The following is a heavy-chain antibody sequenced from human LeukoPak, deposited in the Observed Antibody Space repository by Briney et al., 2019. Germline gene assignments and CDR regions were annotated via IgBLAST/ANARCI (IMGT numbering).Heavy chain of an antibody. V-gene: IGHV4-34*01. CDR2: INHSGSA. J-gene: IGHJ4*02. CDR3: AYSTVVTRGYY. CDR1: GGSFSGYY. D-gene: IGHD4-23*01. Sequence: SETLSLTCAVYGGSFSGYYWSWIRQPPGKGLEWIGEINHSGSANYNPSLKSRVTISLDTSKNQFSLKLSSVTAADTAVYYCAYSTVVTRGYYWGQGTLVTVSS.